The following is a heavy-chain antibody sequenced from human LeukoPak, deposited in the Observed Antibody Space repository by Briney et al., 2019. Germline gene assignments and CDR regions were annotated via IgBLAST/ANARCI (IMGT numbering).Heavy chain of an antibody. J-gene: IGHJ4*02. V-gene: IGHV4-39*07. D-gene: IGHD6-19*01. CDR1: GGSISSSSYY. Sequence: SETLSLTCTVSGGSISSSSYYWGWIRQPPGKGLEWIGSIYYSGSTYYNPSLKSRVTISVDTSKNQFSLKLSSVTAADTAVYYCARAVPGIAVAGTGDYFDYWGQGTLVTVSS. CDR3: ARAVPGIAVAGTGDYFDY. CDR2: IYYSGST.